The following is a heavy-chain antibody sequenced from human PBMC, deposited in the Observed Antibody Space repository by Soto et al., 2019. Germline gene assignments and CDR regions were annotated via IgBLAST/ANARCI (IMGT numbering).Heavy chain of an antibody. CDR1: GFTFSNYA. V-gene: IGHV3-23*01. CDR2: ISGSVGST. CDR3: AKAGGAAGTVDYFDY. J-gene: IGHJ4*02. D-gene: IGHD6-13*01. Sequence: GGSLRLSCAASGFTFSNYAINWVRQSPGKGLEWVSVISGSVGSTYYADSVKGRFTITRDNSKNTLYLQMNSLRAEDTAVYYCAKAGGAAGTVDYFDYWGQGALVTVSS.